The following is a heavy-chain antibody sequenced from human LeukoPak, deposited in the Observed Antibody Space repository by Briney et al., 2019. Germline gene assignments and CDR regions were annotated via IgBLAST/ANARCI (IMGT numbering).Heavy chain of an antibody. V-gene: IGHV3-30*18. CDR1: GFTFSTYA. Sequence: GGSLRLSCAASGFTFSTYAISWVRQAPGKGLEWVAVISYDGSNKYYADSVKGRFTISRDNSKNTLYLQMNSLRAEDTAVYYCAKVDTAMVPDAFDIWGQGTMVTVSS. CDR2: ISYDGSNK. D-gene: IGHD5-18*01. J-gene: IGHJ3*02. CDR3: AKVDTAMVPDAFDI.